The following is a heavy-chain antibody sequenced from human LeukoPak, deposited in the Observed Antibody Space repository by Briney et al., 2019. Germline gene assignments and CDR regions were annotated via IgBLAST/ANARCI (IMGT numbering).Heavy chain of an antibody. CDR3: ARGANTHDYVWGSYRYTSAGRGSPSFDY. Sequence: PSETLSLTCAVYGGSFSGYYWSWLRQPPGKGLEWIGEINHSGSTNYNPSLKSRVTISVDTSKNQFSLKLSSVTAADTAVYYCARGANTHDYVWGSYRYTSAGRGSPSFDYWGQGTLVTVSS. V-gene: IGHV4-34*01. J-gene: IGHJ4*02. CDR2: INHSGST. CDR1: GGSFSGYY. D-gene: IGHD3-16*02.